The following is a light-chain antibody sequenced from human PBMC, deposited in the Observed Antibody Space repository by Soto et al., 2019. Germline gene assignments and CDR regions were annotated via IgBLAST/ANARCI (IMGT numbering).Light chain of an antibody. CDR2: EVS. CDR1: SSDIGGYNY. J-gene: IGLJ1*01. V-gene: IGLV2-14*01. CDR3: TSYTNSSTLYV. Sequence: QSVLTQPASASGSPGQSITISCAGTSSDIGGYNYVSWYQQHPGKAPKVMIYEVSNRPSGVSNSFSGSKSCNTASLTISGLQPEYEADYYCTSYTNSSTLYVFGSGTKVTVL.